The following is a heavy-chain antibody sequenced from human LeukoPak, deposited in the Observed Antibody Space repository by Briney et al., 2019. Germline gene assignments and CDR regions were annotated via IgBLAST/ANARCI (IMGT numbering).Heavy chain of an antibody. CDR3: ARGPRSHGGWYRSALQYFDY. Sequence: ASVKVSCKASGYTFTGYYMHWVRQAPGQGLEWMGWINPNSGGTNYAQKFQGRVTMTRDTSISTAYMELGRLRSDDTAVYYCARGPRSHGGWYRSALQYFDYWGQGTLVTVSS. J-gene: IGHJ4*02. CDR2: INPNSGGT. CDR1: GYTFTGYY. D-gene: IGHD6-19*01. V-gene: IGHV1-2*02.